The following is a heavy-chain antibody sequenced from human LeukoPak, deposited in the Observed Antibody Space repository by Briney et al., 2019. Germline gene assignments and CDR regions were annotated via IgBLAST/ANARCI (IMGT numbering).Heavy chain of an antibody. J-gene: IGHJ6*02. Sequence: GGSLRLSCAASGFTFSSYAMSWVRQAPGKGLEWVSAISGGGSGMYYADSVKGRFTISRDNSKNTLYLQMNSLRAEDTAVYYCAKYYGDYVYYYGMDVWGQETTVTVSS. CDR3: AKYYGDYVYYYGMDV. D-gene: IGHD4-17*01. CDR1: GFTFSSYA. CDR2: ISGGGSGM. V-gene: IGHV3-23*01.